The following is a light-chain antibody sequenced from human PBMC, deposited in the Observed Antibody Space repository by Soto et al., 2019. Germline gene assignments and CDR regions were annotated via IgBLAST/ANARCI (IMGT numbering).Light chain of an antibody. V-gene: IGKV3-20*01. CDR2: GAS. CDR3: QQYGSSPQT. J-gene: IGKJ1*01. CDR1: QSVSSSY. Sequence: EIVLTQSPGTLSLSPGERATLSCRASQSVSSSYLAWYQQKPGQAPRLLIYGASSRATGIPDRFGGSESGTDFTLTISRLESEDFAVYYCQQYGSSPQTFGQGTKVDIK.